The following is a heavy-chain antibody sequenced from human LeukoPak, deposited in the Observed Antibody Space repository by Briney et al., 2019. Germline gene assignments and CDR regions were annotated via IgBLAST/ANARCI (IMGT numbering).Heavy chain of an antibody. D-gene: IGHD2-15*01. J-gene: IGHJ4*02. Sequence: PGGSLRLSCAASGFTFSSYWMSWVRQAPGKGLEWVANIKQDGSEKYYVDSVKGRFTISRDNAKNSLYLQMNSLRAEDTAVYYCAREGKGWWLGDQLPGYFDYWGQGTLVTVSS. CDR2: IKQDGSEK. CDR3: AREGKGWWLGDQLPGYFDY. CDR1: GFTFSSYW. V-gene: IGHV3-7*01.